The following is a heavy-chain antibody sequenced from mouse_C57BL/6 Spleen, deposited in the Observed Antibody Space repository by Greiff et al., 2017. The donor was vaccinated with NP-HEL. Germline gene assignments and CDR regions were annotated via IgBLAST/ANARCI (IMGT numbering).Heavy chain of an antibody. V-gene: IGHV1-55*01. D-gene: IGHD2-4*01. Sequence: VQLQQPGAELVKPGASVKMSCKASGYTFTSYWITWVKQRPGQGLEWIGDIYPGSGSTNYNEKFKSKATLTVDTSSSTAYMQLSSLTSEDSAVYYCARSLYDYESPDYWGQGTTLTVSS. CDR3: ARSLYDYESPDY. CDR1: GYTFTSYW. J-gene: IGHJ2*01. CDR2: IYPGSGST.